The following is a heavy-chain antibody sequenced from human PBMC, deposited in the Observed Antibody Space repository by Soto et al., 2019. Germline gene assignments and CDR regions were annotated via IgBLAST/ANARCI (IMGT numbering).Heavy chain of an antibody. J-gene: IGHJ5*02. CDR3: ARAGGYSGYDSWSWFDP. CDR1: GGSVSSDTYY. Sequence: ETLSLTCTVSGGSVSSDTYYWSWIRQPPGKGLEWIGYIYYSGSTNYNPSLKSRVTISVDTSKNQFSLRLSSVTAADTAVYYCARAGGYSGYDSWSWFDPWGQGSLVTVSS. V-gene: IGHV4-61*01. CDR2: IYYSGST. D-gene: IGHD5-12*01.